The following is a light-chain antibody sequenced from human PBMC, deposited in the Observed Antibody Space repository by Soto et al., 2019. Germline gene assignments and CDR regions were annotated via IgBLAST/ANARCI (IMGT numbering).Light chain of an antibody. CDR3: QQYNSYPLT. Sequence: DIQMTQYPSTLSASVGDRVTITCRASQSISSSLAWFQQKPGKAPKLLIYKASSLESAVPSRFSGSGSGTEFTLTISSLQPDDFATYYCQQYNSYPLTFGGGTKVEIK. CDR2: KAS. CDR1: QSISSS. V-gene: IGKV1-5*03. J-gene: IGKJ4*01.